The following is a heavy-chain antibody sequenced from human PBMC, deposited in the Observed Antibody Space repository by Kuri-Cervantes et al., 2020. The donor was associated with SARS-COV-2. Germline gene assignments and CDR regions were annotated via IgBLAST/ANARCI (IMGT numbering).Heavy chain of an antibody. Sequence: GGSLRLSCAASGFTFSSYSMNWVRQAPGKGLEWVSSISSSSYIYYADSVKGRFTISRDNAKNPLYLQMNSLRAEDTAVYYCARDLYDSSGYYSPHVFDYWGQGTLVTVSS. V-gene: IGHV3-21*01. D-gene: IGHD3-22*01. CDR3: ARDLYDSSGYYSPHVFDY. J-gene: IGHJ4*02. CDR2: ISSSSYI. CDR1: GFTFSSYS.